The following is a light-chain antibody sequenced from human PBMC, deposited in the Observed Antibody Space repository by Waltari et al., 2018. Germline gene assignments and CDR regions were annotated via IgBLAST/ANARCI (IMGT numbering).Light chain of an antibody. CDR2: DVT. Sequence: QSALTQPRSVSGSPGQPVTISCPGTSSDVGGYNYVSWYQHHPGNVPKRMIYDVTKRPSGVPDRFSGSQSGNTASLTISGLQAEDEADYYCCSYAGSYTLLFGGGTKLTVL. J-gene: IGLJ2*01. CDR1: SSDVGGYNY. V-gene: IGLV2-11*01. CDR3: CSYAGSYTLL.